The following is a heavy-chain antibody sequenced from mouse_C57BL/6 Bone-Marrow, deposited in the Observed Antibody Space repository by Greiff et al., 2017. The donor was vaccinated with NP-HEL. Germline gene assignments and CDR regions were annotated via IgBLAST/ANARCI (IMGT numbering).Heavy chain of an antibody. V-gene: IGHV1-22*01. CDR1: GYTFTDYN. J-gene: IGHJ4*01. D-gene: IGHD2-1*01. CDR2: INPNNGGT. Sequence: EVQLEQSGPELVKPGASVKMSCKASGYTFTDYNMHWVKQSHGKSLEWIGYINPNNGGTSYNQKFKGKATLTVNKSSSTAYMELRSLTSEDSAVYYCARLGGNRGYYAMDYWGQGTSVTVSS. CDR3: ARLGGNRGYYAMDY.